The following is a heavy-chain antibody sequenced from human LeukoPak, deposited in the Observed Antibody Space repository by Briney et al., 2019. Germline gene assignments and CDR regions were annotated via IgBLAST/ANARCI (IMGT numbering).Heavy chain of an antibody. CDR2: ISSSGSYI. Sequence: GGSLRLSCAASGFTFSTCSMNWVRQAPGKGLEWVSSISSSGSYIYYADSLKGRFTISRDNAKNSLYLQMNSLRAEDTAVYYCASFTSGYSYGGDYWGQGTLVTVSS. D-gene: IGHD5-18*01. V-gene: IGHV3-21*01. J-gene: IGHJ4*02. CDR1: GFTFSTCS. CDR3: ASFTSGYSYGGDY.